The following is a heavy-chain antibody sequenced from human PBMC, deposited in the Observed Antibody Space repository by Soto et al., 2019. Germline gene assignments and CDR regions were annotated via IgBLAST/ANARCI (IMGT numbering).Heavy chain of an antibody. D-gene: IGHD3-10*01. Sequence: EVQLLESGGGLVQPGGSLRLSCAASGFTFSSYAMSWVRQAPGKGLEWVSGISGSGGRTYYADSVKGRFTISRDNSKNTLYLQMNSLRAEDTAVYYCAKDLGAYYSSGSYFDYCGQGTLVTVSS. CDR3: AKDLGAYYSSGSYFDY. J-gene: IGHJ4*02. CDR1: GFTFSSYA. CDR2: ISGSGGRT. V-gene: IGHV3-23*01.